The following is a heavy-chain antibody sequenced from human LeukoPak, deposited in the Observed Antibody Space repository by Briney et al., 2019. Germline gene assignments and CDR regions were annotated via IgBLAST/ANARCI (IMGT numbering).Heavy chain of an antibody. D-gene: IGHD2-2*01. CDR2: IYHSGNT. Sequence: PSETLSLTCTVSGYSISSGCYWGWIRQPPGKGLEWIANIYHSGNTYYNPSLKSRVTISVDTSRNQFSLKLSSVTAADTAVYYCALQPARRLSWFDAWGQGTLVTVSS. V-gene: IGHV4-38-2*02. CDR3: ALQPARRLSWFDA. CDR1: GYSISSGCY. J-gene: IGHJ5*02.